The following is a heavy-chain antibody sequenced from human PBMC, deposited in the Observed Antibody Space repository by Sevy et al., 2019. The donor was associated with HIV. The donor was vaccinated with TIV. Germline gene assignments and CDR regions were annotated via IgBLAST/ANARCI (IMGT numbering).Heavy chain of an antibody. D-gene: IGHD2-2*01. CDR1: GGTFSSYA. CDR3: ARGDKEYIVVVPPCY. Sequence: ASVKVSCKASGGTFSSYAISWVQQAPGQGLEWMGGIIPIFGTANYAQKFQGRVTITADESTSTAYMELSSLRSEDTAVYYCARGDKEYIVVVPPCYWGQGTLVTVSS. J-gene: IGHJ4*02. V-gene: IGHV1-69*13. CDR2: IIPIFGTA.